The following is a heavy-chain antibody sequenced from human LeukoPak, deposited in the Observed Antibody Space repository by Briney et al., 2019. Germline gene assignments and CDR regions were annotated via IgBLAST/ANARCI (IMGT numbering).Heavy chain of an antibody. CDR1: GYTFTSYP. Sequence: ASGKVSCKASGYTFTSYPMNWVRQAPGQGLEWMGWINTNTGNPTYAQGFTGRFVFSLDTSVSTAYLQISSLKAEDTAVYYCARVVGPFVLDAFDIWGQGTMVTVSS. V-gene: IGHV7-4-1*02. CDR3: ARVVGPFVLDAFDI. J-gene: IGHJ3*02. CDR2: INTNTGNP. D-gene: IGHD1-26*01.